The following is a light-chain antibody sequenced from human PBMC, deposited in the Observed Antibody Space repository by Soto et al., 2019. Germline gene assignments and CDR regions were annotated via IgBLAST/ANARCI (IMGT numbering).Light chain of an antibody. V-gene: IGKV3-15*01. J-gene: IGKJ1*01. CDR2: GAS. CDR3: QQYNDWPRT. CDR1: QSVSSN. Sequence: EIVMTQSLATLSVSPGERATLSCRASQSVSSNLAWYQQKPGQAPRLLIYGASTRATSIPARFSGSGSGTDFTLTISSLQSEDFAVYYCQQYNDWPRTFGQGTQVEIK.